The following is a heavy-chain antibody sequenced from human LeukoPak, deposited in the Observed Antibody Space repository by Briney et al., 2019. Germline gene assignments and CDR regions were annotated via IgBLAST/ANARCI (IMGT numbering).Heavy chain of an antibody. CDR1: GGSIRSGDFY. CDR3: ARETYSGTQRGFDY. D-gene: IGHD1-26*01. V-gene: IGHV4-30-4*01. Sequence: PSETLSLTCTVSGGSIRSGDFYWSWIRQPPGKGLEWIGYIYYSGSTNYKPSLKSRVTISKDTSKNQFSLKLSSVTAADTAVYYYARETYSGTQRGFDYWGQGTLVTVSS. CDR2: IYYSGST. J-gene: IGHJ4*02.